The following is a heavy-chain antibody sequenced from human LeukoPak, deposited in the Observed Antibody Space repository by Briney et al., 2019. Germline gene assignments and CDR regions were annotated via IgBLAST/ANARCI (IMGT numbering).Heavy chain of an antibody. D-gene: IGHD3-10*01. CDR2: INPSGGST. CDR3: ARVKLLRFGELGAFDI. J-gene: IGHJ3*02. V-gene: IGHV1-46*01. Sequence: ASVKVSCKASGYTFTSYYMHWVRQAPGQGLEWMGIINPSGGSTSYAQKFQGRVTMTRDTSTSTVYMELSSLRSEDTAVYYCARVKLLRFGELGAFDIWGQGTMVTVSS. CDR1: GYTFTSYY.